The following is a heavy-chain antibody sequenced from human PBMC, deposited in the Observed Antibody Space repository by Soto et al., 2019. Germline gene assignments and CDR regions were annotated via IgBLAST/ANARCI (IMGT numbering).Heavy chain of an antibody. V-gene: IGHV3-53*01. Sequence: GGSLRLSCAASGFTVSSNYMSWVRQAPGKGLEWVSVIYSGGSTYYADSVKGRFTISRDNSKNTLYLQMNSLRAEDTAVYYCARTPYYYDSSGYLHVFDIWGQGTMVTVSS. CDR3: ARTPYYYDSSGYLHVFDI. CDR2: IYSGGST. D-gene: IGHD3-22*01. J-gene: IGHJ3*02. CDR1: GFTVSSNY.